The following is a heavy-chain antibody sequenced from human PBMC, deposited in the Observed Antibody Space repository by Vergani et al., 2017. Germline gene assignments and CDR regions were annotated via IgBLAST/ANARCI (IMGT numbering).Heavy chain of an antibody. CDR2: INPSGGST. V-gene: IGHV1-46*03. D-gene: IGHD1-26*01. CDR3: AREVRADSGSYSHGGMDV. J-gene: IGHJ6*02. CDR1: GYTFTSYY. Sequence: QVQLVQSGAEVKKPGASVKVSCKASGYTFTSYYMPWVRQAPGQGLEWMGIINPSGGSTSYAQKFQGRVTMTRDTSKSTVYMELRSLRSEDTAVYYCAREVRADSGSYSHGGMDVWGQGP.